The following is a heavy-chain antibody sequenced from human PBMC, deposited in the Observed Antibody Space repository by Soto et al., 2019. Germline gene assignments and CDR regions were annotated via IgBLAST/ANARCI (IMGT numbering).Heavy chain of an antibody. J-gene: IGHJ5*02. D-gene: IGHD5-12*01. CDR3: ASLIGYSGYLRGDWFDP. CDR1: GYSFTSYW. V-gene: IGHV5-51*01. Sequence: GESLKISCKGSGYSFTSYWIGWVRQMPGKCLEGMGIIYPGDSDTRYSPSFQGQVTISADKSISTAYLQWSSLKASDTAMYYCASLIGYSGYLRGDWFDPCGQGTLVTVSS. CDR2: IYPGDSDT.